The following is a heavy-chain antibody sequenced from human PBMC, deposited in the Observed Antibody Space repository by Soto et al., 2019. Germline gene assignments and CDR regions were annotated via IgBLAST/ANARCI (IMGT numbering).Heavy chain of an antibody. Sequence: EVQLVESGGGLVKHGGSLRLSCAASGFSFSDYSMNWVRQAPGKGLEWVSSISGSSSYIYYTDSLKGRFTVSRDNANKSLYVPMNSLRAEDTAVYYCARDGAYCSGIGCRDYYHYVDVWGKGTTVTVSS. CDR2: ISGSSSYI. V-gene: IGHV3-21*01. CDR3: ARDGAYCSGIGCRDYYHYVDV. J-gene: IGHJ6*03. CDR1: GFSFSDYS. D-gene: IGHD2-15*01.